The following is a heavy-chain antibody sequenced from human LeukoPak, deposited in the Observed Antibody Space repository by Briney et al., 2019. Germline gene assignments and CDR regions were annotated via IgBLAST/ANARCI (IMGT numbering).Heavy chain of an antibody. CDR1: GYTFTTYY. V-gene: IGHV1-2*02. CDR3: ARNGRGTYDY. J-gene: IGHJ4*02. D-gene: IGHD3-16*01. Sequence: ASVKVSCKASGYTFTTYYFHWVRHAPVQGLEWMGWINQNSGGTNYAQKFQGRVTMTRDTSISTTYMELSRLSSDDTAVYYCARNGRGTYDYWGQGTLVTVSS. CDR2: INQNSGGT.